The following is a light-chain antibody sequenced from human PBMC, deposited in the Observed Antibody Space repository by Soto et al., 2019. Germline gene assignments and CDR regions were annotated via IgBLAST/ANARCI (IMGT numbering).Light chain of an antibody. J-gene: IGKJ4*01. Sequence: IRMTQSPSSLSASTGDRVTITCRASQYIYNYLSWYQQKPGKAPKLLIYDASSLQSGVPPRFSGSGSGTDFTLSINSLQPEDFATYYCQQTYSTPLTFGGGTKVDIK. CDR2: DAS. CDR3: QQTYSTPLT. V-gene: IGKV1-39*01. CDR1: QYIYNY.